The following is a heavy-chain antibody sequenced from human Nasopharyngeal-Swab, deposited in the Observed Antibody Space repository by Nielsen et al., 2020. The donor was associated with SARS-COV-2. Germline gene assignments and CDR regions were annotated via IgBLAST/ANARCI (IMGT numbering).Heavy chain of an antibody. CDR1: GFTFSSYA. CDR2: ISYDGSNK. D-gene: IGHD6-19*01. V-gene: IGHV3-30-3*01. J-gene: IGHJ6*03. Sequence: GESLKISCAASGFTFSSYAMHWVRQAPGKGPEWVAVISYDGSNKYYADSVKGRFTISRDNSKNTLYLQMNSLRAEDTAVYYCARGLAVAPYYYYMDVWGKGTTVTVSS. CDR3: ARGLAVAPYYYYMDV.